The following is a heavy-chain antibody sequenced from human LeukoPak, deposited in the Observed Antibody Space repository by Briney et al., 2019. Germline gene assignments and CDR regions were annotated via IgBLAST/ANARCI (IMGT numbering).Heavy chain of an antibody. CDR3: ARDSSHYLGSSDY. V-gene: IGHV3-11*01. CDR1: GFTFSDYY. Sequence: KAGGSLRLSCAASGFTFSDYYMSWIRQAPGKGLEWVSYISSSGSTIYYADSVKGRFTISRDNAKNSLFLQMNSLRAEDTAVYYCARDSSHYLGSSDYWGQGTLVTVSS. J-gene: IGHJ4*02. D-gene: IGHD6-6*01. CDR2: ISSSGSTI.